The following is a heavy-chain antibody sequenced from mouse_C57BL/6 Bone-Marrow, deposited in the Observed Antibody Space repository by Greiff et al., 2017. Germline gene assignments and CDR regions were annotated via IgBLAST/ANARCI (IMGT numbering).Heavy chain of an antibody. CDR2: ISDGGSYT. J-gene: IGHJ3*01. Sequence: EVKLMESVGGLVKPGGSLKLSCAASGFTFSSYAMSWVRQTPEKRLEWVATISDGGSYTYYPDNVKGRFTISRDNAKNNLYLQMSHLTSEDTAVYYCAGEPYYYGSSYGAYWGQGTLVTVSA. D-gene: IGHD1-1*01. CDR1: GFTFSSYA. CDR3: AGEPYYYGSSYGAY. V-gene: IGHV5-4*01.